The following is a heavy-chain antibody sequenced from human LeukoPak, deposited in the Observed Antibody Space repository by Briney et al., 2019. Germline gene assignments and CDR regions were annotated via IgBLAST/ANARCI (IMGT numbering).Heavy chain of an antibody. CDR1: GGSVSSGSYY. Sequence: SETLSLTCTVSGGSVSSGSYYWSWIRQPPGKGLEWIGYIYYSGSTNYNPSLKSRVTISVDTSKNQFSLKLSSVTAADTAVYYCARVGSKYWGQGTLVTVSS. V-gene: IGHV4-61*01. CDR2: IYYSGST. CDR3: ARVGSKY. D-gene: IGHD2-15*01. J-gene: IGHJ4*02.